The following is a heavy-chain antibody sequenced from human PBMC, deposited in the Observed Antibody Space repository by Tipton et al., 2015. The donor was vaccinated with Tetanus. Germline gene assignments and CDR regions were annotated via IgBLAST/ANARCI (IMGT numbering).Heavy chain of an antibody. CDR3: AGGGVSLIVVVPAATHAFDI. Sequence: QLVQSGAEVKKPGASVKVSCKASGYTFTSYGISWVRQAPGQGLEWMGWISAYNGNTNYAQKLQVRVTMTTDTSTSTAYMELSSLRSEDPAVYYCAGGGVSLIVVVPAATHAFDIWGQGTIVTVSS. D-gene: IGHD2-2*01. V-gene: IGHV1-18*01. CDR1: GYTFTSYG. J-gene: IGHJ3*02. CDR2: ISAYNGNT.